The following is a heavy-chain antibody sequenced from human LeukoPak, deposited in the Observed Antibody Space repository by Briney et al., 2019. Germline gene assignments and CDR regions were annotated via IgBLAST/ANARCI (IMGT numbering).Heavy chain of an antibody. CDR1: GDSVPSNTAS. D-gene: IGHD2-2*01. V-gene: IGHV6-1*01. CDR3: ARVSASLAALDV. CDR2: TYYRSKWYN. Sequence: SQTLSLTCATSGDSVPSNTASWNWIRQSPSRGLEWLTRTYYRSKWYNDYAVSVKSRITINPDTSKNQISLQLKSVTPDDTAVYYCARVSASLAALDVWGQGTMVTVSS. J-gene: IGHJ3*01.